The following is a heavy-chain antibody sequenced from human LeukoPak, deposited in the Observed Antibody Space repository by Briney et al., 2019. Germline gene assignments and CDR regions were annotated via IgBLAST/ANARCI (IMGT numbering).Heavy chain of an antibody. J-gene: IGHJ4*02. V-gene: IGHV3-21*01. Sequence: GGSLRPSCAASGFTFSSYSMNWVRQAPGKGLEWVSSISSSSSYIYYADSVKGRFTISRDNAKNSLYLQMNSLRAEDTAVYYYARLPPGADWFFDYWGQGTLVTVSS. CDR3: ARLPPGADWFFDY. CDR1: GFTFSSYS. CDR2: ISSSSSYI. D-gene: IGHD1-14*01.